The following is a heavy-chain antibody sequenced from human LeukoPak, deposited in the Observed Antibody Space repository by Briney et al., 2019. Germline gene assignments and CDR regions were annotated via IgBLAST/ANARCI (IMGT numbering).Heavy chain of an antibody. Sequence: GASVKVSCKASGYTFTSYGISWVRQAPGQGLEWMGWINTNTGNPTYAQGFTGRFVFPLDTSVSTAYLQISSLKAEDTAVYYCARGRRSSTGIAAAGPKYNWFDPWGQGTLVTVSS. V-gene: IGHV7-4-1*02. CDR1: GYTFTSYG. CDR2: INTNTGNP. CDR3: ARGRRSSTGIAAAGPKYNWFDP. J-gene: IGHJ5*02. D-gene: IGHD6-13*01.